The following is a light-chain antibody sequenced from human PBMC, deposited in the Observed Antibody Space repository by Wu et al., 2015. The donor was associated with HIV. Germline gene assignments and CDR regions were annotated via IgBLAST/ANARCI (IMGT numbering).Light chain of an antibody. CDR3: QQYGSSPSAT. CDR2: GAS. V-gene: IGKV3-20*01. Sequence: IVLTQSPGTLSLSPGERATLSCRASQSVSSSYLAWYQQKSGQAPRLLIYGASSRATGIPDRFSGSGSGTDFTLTISRLEPEDFAVYYCQQYGSSPSATFGPGTKVDIK. J-gene: IGKJ3*01. CDR1: QSVSSSY.